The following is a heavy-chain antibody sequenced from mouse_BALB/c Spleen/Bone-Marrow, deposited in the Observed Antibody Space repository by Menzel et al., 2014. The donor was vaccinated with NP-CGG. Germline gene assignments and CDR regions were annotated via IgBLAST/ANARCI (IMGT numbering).Heavy chain of an antibody. V-gene: IGHV1-80*01. CDR2: IYPGDGDT. Sequence: VMLVESGAELVRPGSSVKISCKASGYAFSAYWMNWVKQRPGQGLEWIGQIYPGDGDTNYNGKFKGKATLTADKSSSTAYMQLSSLTSEDSAVYFCTRSTATFDYWGQGTTLTVSS. J-gene: IGHJ2*01. CDR3: TRSTATFDY. CDR1: GYAFSAYW. D-gene: IGHD1-2*01.